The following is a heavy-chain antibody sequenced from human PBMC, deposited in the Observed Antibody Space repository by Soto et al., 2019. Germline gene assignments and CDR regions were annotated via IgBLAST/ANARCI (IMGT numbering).Heavy chain of an antibody. V-gene: IGHV3-15*01. CDR1: GFTFSNGW. J-gene: IGHJ6*02. Sequence: EVQLVESGGGLVKPGGSLRLSCEGSGFTFSNGWMTWVRQAPGKGLEWGGRIKTNIDGGRIVYAVPMKGRFTISRDDSNNTLYLQMNSLKTADTAVYYCTTNSVTNFYYYGMEVWGLGTTVTVSS. CDR2: IKTNIDGGRI. CDR3: TTNSVTNFYYYGMEV.